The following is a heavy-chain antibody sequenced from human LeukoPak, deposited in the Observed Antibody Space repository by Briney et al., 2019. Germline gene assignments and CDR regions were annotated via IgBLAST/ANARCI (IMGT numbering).Heavy chain of an antibody. D-gene: IGHD3-10*01. CDR2: ISGSGGST. V-gene: IGHV3-23*01. Sequence: GGSLRLSCAASGFTFSSYAMSWVRQAPGKGLEWVSPISGSGGSTYYADSVKGRFTISRDNSKNTLYLQMNSLRAEDTAVYYCSLLLLWFGELYYNGIDVWGKGTTVTVSS. CDR3: SLLLLWFGELYYNGIDV. CDR1: GFTFSSYA. J-gene: IGHJ6*04.